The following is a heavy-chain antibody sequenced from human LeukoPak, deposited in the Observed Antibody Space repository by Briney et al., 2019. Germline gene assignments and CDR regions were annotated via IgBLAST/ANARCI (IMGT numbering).Heavy chain of an antibody. Sequence: GASVKVSCKASGGTFSSYAISWVRQAPGQGLEWMGGIIPIFGTANYAQKFQGRVTITADESTSTAYMELSSLRSEDTAVYYCARGRRWQQQNPHYFDNWGQGTLVTVSS. CDR2: IIPIFGTA. CDR3: ARGRRWQQQNPHYFDN. V-gene: IGHV1-69*13. CDR1: GGTFSSYA. J-gene: IGHJ4*02. D-gene: IGHD5-24*01.